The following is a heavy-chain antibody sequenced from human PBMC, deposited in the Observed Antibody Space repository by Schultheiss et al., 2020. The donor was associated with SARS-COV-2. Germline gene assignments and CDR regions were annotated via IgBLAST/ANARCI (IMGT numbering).Heavy chain of an antibody. V-gene: IGHV3-48*01. CDR2: ISSSGSTI. D-gene: IGHD3-3*01. J-gene: IGHJ6*02. Sequence: GGSLRLSCAASGFTFSSYAMSWVRQAPGKGLEWVSYISSSGSTIYYADSVKGRFTISRDNSKNTLYLQMNSLRAEDTAVYYCARAQTEYDFWSGYPQGYYYGMDVWGQGTTVTVSS. CDR1: GFTFSSYA. CDR3: ARAQTEYDFWSGYPQGYYYGMDV.